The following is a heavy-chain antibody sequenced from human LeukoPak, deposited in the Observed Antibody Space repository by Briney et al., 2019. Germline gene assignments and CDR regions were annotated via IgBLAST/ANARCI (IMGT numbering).Heavy chain of an antibody. D-gene: IGHD3-3*01. CDR2: MNPNSGNT. V-gene: IGHV1-8*01. CDR3: VRTAGIFWSGAYYFDS. Sequence: ASVKVSCKASGDTFTNYDINWVRQATGQGLGWMGWMNPNSGNTGYAQKFQGRLTMTRNTSITTAYMEVSSLRSEDTAVYYCVRTAGIFWSGAYYFDSWGQRTLVTVSS. J-gene: IGHJ4*02. CDR1: GDTFTNYD.